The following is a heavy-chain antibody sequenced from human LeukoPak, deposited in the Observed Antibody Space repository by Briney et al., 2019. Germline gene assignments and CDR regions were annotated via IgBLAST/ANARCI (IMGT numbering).Heavy chain of an antibody. V-gene: IGHV4-34*01. CDR3: ARLGYDFWSGYPEWFDP. CDR1: GGSFSGYY. J-gene: IGHJ5*02. D-gene: IGHD3-3*01. Sequence: PSETLSLTCAVYGGSFSGYYWSWIRQPPGKGLEWIGEINHSGSTNYNPSLKSRVTISVDTSKNQFSLKLSSVTAADTAVYYCARLGYDFWSGYPEWFDPWGQGTLVTVSS. CDR2: INHSGST.